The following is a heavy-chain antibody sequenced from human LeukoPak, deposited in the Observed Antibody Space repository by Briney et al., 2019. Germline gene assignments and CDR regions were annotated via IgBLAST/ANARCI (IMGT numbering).Heavy chain of an antibody. Sequence: GGSLRLSCAASGFTFSSYAMSWVHQAPGKGLEWVSAISGSGGSTYYADSVKGRFTISRDNSKNTLYLQMNSLRAEDTAVYYCAKGLPGYSSGGAWYYFDYWGQGTLVTVSS. CDR2: ISGSGGST. V-gene: IGHV3-23*01. J-gene: IGHJ4*02. CDR1: GFTFSSYA. D-gene: IGHD6-19*01. CDR3: AKGLPGYSSGGAWYYFDY.